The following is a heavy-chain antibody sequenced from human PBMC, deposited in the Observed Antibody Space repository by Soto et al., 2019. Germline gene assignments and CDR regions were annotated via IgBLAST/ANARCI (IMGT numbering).Heavy chain of an antibody. CDR3: ASHYDMWSGYLSPVDY. D-gene: IGHD3-3*01. CDR2: IDTSGTKI. CDR1: GYTFSDYY. Sequence: QVQLVESGGDLVKPGGSLRLSCAASGYTFSDYYMSWIRQASGKGLECISYIDTSGTKIYYADSVKGRFTITRDNAKNSLYLEMNSLRDEDTAVYYCASHYDMWSGYLSPVDYWGQGTLVTVSS. V-gene: IGHV3-11*01. J-gene: IGHJ4*02.